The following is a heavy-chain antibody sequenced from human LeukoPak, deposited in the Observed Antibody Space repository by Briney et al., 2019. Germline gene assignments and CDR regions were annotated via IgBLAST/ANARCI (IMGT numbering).Heavy chain of an antibody. J-gene: IGHJ4*02. CDR2: ISSGSSYTYSP. Sequence: GGSLRLSCAASGFTFSSYSMSWVRQAPEKGLEWVSSISSGSSYTYSPYYADSVKGRFTISRDNAKNSLYLQMNSLRAEDTAVYYCASLDYWGQGTLVTVSS. V-gene: IGHV3-21*01. CDR1: GFTFSSYS. CDR3: ASLDY.